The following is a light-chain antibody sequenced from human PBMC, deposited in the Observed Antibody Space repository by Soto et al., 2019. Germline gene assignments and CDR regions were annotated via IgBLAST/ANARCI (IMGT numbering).Light chain of an antibody. CDR2: WAF. J-gene: IGKJ2*01. V-gene: IGKV4-1*01. CDR1: QSVLHSPNNKNY. Sequence: IVMTQSPDSLAVSLGERATINCKSSQSVLHSPNNKNYLAWYQQKPGQPPKLLIYWAFTRESGVPDRFSGSGSGTDVTLTISSLQPEEVAVYYCQQYYSTLYTFGQGTKLEIK. CDR3: QQYYSTLYT.